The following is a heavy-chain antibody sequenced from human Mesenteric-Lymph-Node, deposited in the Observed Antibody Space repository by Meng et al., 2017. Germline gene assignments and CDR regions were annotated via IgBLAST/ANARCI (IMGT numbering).Heavy chain of an antibody. CDR2: IGYSGTI. CDR1: GGSTTSTSYY. J-gene: IGHJ4*02. V-gene: IGHV4-39*01. Sequence: RRQESGPGLVTPSETLSLTCTVSGGSTTSTSYYWDWIRQSPAKGLEWIGTIGYSGTIVYNPSLSSRVTMTLDTSKNQFSLKLSSVTAPDTAVYYCARRVHDGSGHHYFDYWGQGTLVTVSS. D-gene: IGHD3-22*01. CDR3: ARRVHDGSGHHYFDY.